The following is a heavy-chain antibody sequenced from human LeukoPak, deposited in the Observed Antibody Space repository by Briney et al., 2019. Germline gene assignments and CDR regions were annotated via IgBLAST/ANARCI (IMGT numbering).Heavy chain of an antibody. CDR2: INPNSGGT. J-gene: IGHJ5*02. CDR1: GYTFTGYY. V-gene: IGHV1-2*02. Sequence: GASVKVSCKSSGYTFTGYYMHWVRPAPGQGLEWMGWINPNSGGTNYAQKFQGRVTMTRDTSISTAYMELSRLRSEDTAVYYCARERRIAAAGKGNNWFDPWGQGTLVTVSS. D-gene: IGHD6-13*01. CDR3: ARERRIAAAGKGNNWFDP.